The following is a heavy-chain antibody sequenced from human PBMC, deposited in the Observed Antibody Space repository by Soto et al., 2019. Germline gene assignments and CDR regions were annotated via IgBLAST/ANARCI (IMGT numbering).Heavy chain of an antibody. J-gene: IGHJ6*02. CDR1: GFTFSNYG. V-gene: IGHV3-33*01. CDR3: ARDDEYSGNGMDV. CDR2: ILNDGSNR. D-gene: IGHD3-10*01. Sequence: QVQLVESGGGVVQPGRSLRLSCAASGFTFSNYGMHWVRQAPGKGLEWVAVILNDGSNRYHADSVKDRFTISRDNSKTTLYLQMNSLRADDTAVYYCARDDEYSGNGMDVWGQGTTVTVS.